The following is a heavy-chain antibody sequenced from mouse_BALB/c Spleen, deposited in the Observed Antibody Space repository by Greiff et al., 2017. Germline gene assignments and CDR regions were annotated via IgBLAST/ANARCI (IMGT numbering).Heavy chain of an antibody. D-gene: IGHD1-2*01. CDR3: ARGITTATPGAY. CDR2: IYPGDGDT. CDR1: CYAFSSYW. J-gene: IGHJ3*01. Sequence: VQLKESGAELVRPGSSVKISCKASCYAFSSYWMNWVKQRPGQGLEWIGQIYPGDGDTNYNGKFKGKATLTADKSSSTAYMQLSSLTSEDSAVYFCARGITTATPGAYWGQGTLVTVSA. V-gene: IGHV1-80*01.